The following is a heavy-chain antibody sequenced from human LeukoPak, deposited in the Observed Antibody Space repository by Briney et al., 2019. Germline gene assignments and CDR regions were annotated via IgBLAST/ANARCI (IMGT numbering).Heavy chain of an antibody. CDR1: GFTVSSNY. CDR2: IYSGGNT. V-gene: IGHV3-66*01. D-gene: IGHD1-26*01. Sequence: GGALRLSCAASGFTVSSNYMTWVRQAPGKGLEWVSVIYSGGNTYYADSVKGRFTISRDNSRNTLYLQMNSLRVEDTAVYYCARVGLRIVGTTTRDYWGQGTLVTVSS. J-gene: IGHJ4*02. CDR3: ARVGLRIVGTTTRDY.